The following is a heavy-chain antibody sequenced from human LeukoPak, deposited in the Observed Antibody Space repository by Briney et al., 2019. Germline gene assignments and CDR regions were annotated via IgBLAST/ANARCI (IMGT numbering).Heavy chain of an antibody. CDR3: ARHEAYYDFWSGYYSGGWFDP. Sequence: SETLSLTCTVSGGSISSYYWSWIRQPPGKGLEWIGYIYTSGSPNYNPSLKSRVTISVDTSKNQFSLKLSSVTAADTAVYYRARHEAYYDFWSGYYSGGWFDPWGQGTLVTVSS. V-gene: IGHV4-4*09. CDR1: GGSISSYY. D-gene: IGHD3-3*01. J-gene: IGHJ5*02. CDR2: IYTSGSP.